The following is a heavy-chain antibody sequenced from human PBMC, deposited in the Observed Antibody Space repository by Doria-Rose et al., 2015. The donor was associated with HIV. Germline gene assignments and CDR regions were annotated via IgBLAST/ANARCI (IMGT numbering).Heavy chain of an antibody. CDR2: IFSDDER. D-gene: IGHD6-13*01. Sequence: QWGPVLVKPTETLTLTCTVSGVSLSSPGMGVSWIRQPPGKALEWLANIFSDDERSYKTSLQSRLAISRSTSKRQVVLTMTDMDPVDTATYYCARIKSSRWYHKYYFDFWGQGTLVIVSA. V-gene: IGHV2-26*01. J-gene: IGHJ4*02. CDR1: GVSLSSPGMG. CDR3: ARIKSSRWYHKYYFDF.